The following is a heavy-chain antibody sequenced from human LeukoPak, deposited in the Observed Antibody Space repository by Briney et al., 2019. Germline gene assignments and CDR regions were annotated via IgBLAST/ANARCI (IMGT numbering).Heavy chain of an antibody. J-gene: IGHJ4*02. D-gene: IGHD1-26*01. CDR2: IYSGGGK. V-gene: IGHV3-66*01. Sequence: GGSLRLSCAASGFTVSSNYMSWVRQAPGKGLEWVGFIYSGGGKYYAESVKGRFTIPRENSKKTLYLQMNSMRAEDTAVHYCAGIVAATTSYFDYGREGTLVTVPS. CDR3: AGIVAATTSYFDY. CDR1: GFTVSSNY.